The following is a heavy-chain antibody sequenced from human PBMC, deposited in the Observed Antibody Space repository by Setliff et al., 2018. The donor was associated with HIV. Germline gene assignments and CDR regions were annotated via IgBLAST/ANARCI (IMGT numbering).Heavy chain of an antibody. CDR1: GGSISSGGYY. CDR2: IYYSGST. D-gene: IGHD1-26*01. J-gene: IGHJ4*02. Sequence: PSETLSLTCSVSGGSISSGGYYWSWIRQHPGKGLEGIGYIYYSGSTYYNPSLKSRVTISVDTSKNQFSLKLSSVTAADTAVYYCARSSPRFSGSYFDYWGQGTLVTVSS. CDR3: ARSSPRFSGSYFDY. V-gene: IGHV4-31*03.